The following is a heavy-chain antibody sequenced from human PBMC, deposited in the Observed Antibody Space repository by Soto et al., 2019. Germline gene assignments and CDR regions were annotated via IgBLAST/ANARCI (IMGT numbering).Heavy chain of an antibody. J-gene: IGHJ4*02. CDR2: IIPIFGTP. V-gene: IGHV1-69*01. Sequence: QVQVIQSGAEVKKPGSSVKVSCQDSGGIFSTYAISWLRQAPGLGLEWMGGIIPIFGTPNYAQTFPGRVTITADESTSTADMELSGLRSEDTAVYYCARDRYDYGSGNYYNLMDVWGQGTLVTASA. CDR1: GGIFSTYA. CDR3: ARDRYDYGSGNYYNLMDV. D-gene: IGHD3-10*01.